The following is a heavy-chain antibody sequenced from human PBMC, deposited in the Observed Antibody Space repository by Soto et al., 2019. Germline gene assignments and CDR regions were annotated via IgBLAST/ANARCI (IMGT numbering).Heavy chain of an antibody. CDR2: INPNSGGT. Sequence: QVLLLQSGAEVKKPGASVKVSCKASGYTFSGFYMHWVRQAPGQGLEWMGWINPNSGGTKSAEKFQGRVTMTRDTSISTAYMELSRLTSDDTAVYYCAGAAVTGTAGLDFWGQGTQVTVSS. J-gene: IGHJ4*02. CDR3: AGAAVTGTAGLDF. CDR1: GYTFSGFY. V-gene: IGHV1-2*02. D-gene: IGHD6-19*01.